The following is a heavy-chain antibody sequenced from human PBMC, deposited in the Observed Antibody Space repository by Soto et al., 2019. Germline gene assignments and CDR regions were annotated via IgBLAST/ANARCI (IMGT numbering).Heavy chain of an antibody. CDR3: AWKGRNGYSHYYYYGREV. J-gene: IGHJ6*02. V-gene: IGHV1-8*01. CDR1: GYTFTNYD. D-gene: IGHD5-12*01. Sequence: ASVKFSCKSSGYTFTNYDINWVRQATGQGLEWMGWMSPKSGSRGNAQKFQGRVTMTTDSSISTAYMALSGLRSEDTAEYFWAWKGRNGYSHYYYYGREVWGQGNAVTASS. CDR2: MSPKSGSR.